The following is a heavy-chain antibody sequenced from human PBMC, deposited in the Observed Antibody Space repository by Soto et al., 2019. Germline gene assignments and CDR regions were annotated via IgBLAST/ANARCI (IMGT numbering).Heavy chain of an antibody. V-gene: IGHV3-30*18. J-gene: IGHJ6*02. Sequence: QVHLVESGGGVVQPGRSLRLSCAASGFTFSSYGMHWVRQAPGKGLEWVAVILYDGSKKYYADSVKGRFTISRDNSKNTLYLQMSSLRAEDTALYFCVKDGSSGWPYFDDMDVWGQGTTVTVSS. CDR3: VKDGSSGWPYFDDMDV. CDR2: ILYDGSKK. D-gene: IGHD6-19*01. CDR1: GFTFSSYG.